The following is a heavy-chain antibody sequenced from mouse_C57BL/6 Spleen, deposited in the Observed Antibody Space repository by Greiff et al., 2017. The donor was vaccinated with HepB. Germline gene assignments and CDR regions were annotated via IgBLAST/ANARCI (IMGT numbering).Heavy chain of an antibody. D-gene: IGHD1-1*01. J-gene: IGHJ4*01. CDR3: ARVGFIYYGTGYAMDY. CDR1: GFTFSDYY. CDR2: INYDGSST. Sequence: EVQLVESEGGLVQPGSSMKLSCTASGFTFSDYYMAWVRQVPEKGLEWVANINYDGSSTYYLDSLKSRFIISRDNAKNILYLQMSSLKSEDTATYYCARVGFIYYGTGYAMDYWGQGTSVTVSS. V-gene: IGHV5-16*01.